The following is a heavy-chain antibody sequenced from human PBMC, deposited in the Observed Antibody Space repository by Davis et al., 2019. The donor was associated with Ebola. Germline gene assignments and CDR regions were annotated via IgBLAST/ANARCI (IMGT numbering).Heavy chain of an antibody. CDR1: GFGFSSHS. Sequence: GESLKISCAASGFGFSSHSMHWVRQAPGKGLEWVAVISSDAVNEYYGDSVKGRFTISRDNTRNTLNLEMRRLREDDTALYYCATDGAGPEYYFDSWGQGTLVTVSS. CDR2: ISSDAVNE. CDR3: ATDGAGPEYYFDS. D-gene: IGHD1-14*01. V-gene: IGHV3-30*03. J-gene: IGHJ4*02.